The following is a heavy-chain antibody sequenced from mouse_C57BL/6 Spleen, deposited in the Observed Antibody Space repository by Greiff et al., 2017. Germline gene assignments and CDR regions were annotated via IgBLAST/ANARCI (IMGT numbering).Heavy chain of an antibody. D-gene: IGHD2-1*01. Sequence: EVHLVESGGGLVQPKGSLKLSCAASGFSFNTYAMNWVRQAPGKGLEWVARIRSKSNNYATYYADSVKDRFTISRDDSESMLYLQMNNLKTEDTAMYYCVRDGNYGYYYAMDYWGQGTSVTVSS. CDR1: GFSFNTYA. J-gene: IGHJ4*01. CDR2: IRSKSNNYAT. CDR3: VRDGNYGYYYAMDY. V-gene: IGHV10-1*01.